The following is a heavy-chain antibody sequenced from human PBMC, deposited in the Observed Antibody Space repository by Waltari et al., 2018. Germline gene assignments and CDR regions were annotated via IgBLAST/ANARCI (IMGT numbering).Heavy chain of an antibody. V-gene: IGHV4-34*01. CDR2: INHSGST. CDR1: GGSFSGYY. Sequence: QVQLQQWGAGLLKPSETLSLTCAVYGGSFSGYYWSWIRQPPGKGLEWIGEINHSGSTNYNPSLKSRVTISVDTSKNQFSLKLSSVTAADTAVYYCARGRPHCMALPYFDYWGQGTLVTVSS. J-gene: IGHJ4*02. D-gene: IGHD2-15*01. CDR3: ARGRPHCMALPYFDY.